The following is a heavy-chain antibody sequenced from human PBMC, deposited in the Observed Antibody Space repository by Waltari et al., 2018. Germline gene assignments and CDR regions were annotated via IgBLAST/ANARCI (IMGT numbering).Heavy chain of an antibody. V-gene: IGHV1-69*01. D-gene: IGHD6-19*01. J-gene: IGHJ3*02. Sequence: QVQLVQSGAEVKKPGSSVKVSCKASGGTFSSYAISWVRQAPGQGLEWMGGIIPIFGTANYAQKFQGRVTITADESTSTAYMELSSLRSEDTAVYYCARSKVSYSSGWYESGDAFDIWGQGTMVTVSS. CDR3: ARSKVSYSSGWYESGDAFDI. CDR1: GGTFSSYA. CDR2: IIPIFGTA.